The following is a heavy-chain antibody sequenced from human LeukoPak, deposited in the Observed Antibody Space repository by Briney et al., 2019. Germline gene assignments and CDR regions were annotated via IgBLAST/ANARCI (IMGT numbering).Heavy chain of an antibody. V-gene: IGHV3-15*01. CDR1: GFTFSNAL. J-gene: IGHJ4*02. Sequence: GGSLRLSCGASGFTFSNALMSWVRQAPGKGLEWVGHIKTNSDDGKTDYDAPVKGRFAISRDNSKTTLYLQMNSLKTEDTAMYYCSANPPGPASSDYWGQGTLVTVS. CDR2: IKTNSDDGKT. D-gene: IGHD1-1*01. CDR3: SANPPGPASSDY.